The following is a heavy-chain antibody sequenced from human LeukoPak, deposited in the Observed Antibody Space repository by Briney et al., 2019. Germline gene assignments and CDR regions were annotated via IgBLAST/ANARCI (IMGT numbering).Heavy chain of an antibody. Sequence: GGSLRLSCAASGFTLSNYGMHWVRQAPGKGLEWVAVIWYDGINNYYADSVKGRFTISRDNSKNTLYLQMNSLRAEDTAVYYCARDQSPVLRYFDWLFANFDYCGQGTLVTVSS. D-gene: IGHD3-9*01. CDR1: GFTLSNYG. CDR2: IWYDGINN. J-gene: IGHJ4*02. CDR3: ARDQSPVLRYFDWLFANFDY. V-gene: IGHV3-33*01.